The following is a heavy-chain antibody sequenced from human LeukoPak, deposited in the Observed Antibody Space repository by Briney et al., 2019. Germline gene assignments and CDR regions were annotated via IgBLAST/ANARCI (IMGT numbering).Heavy chain of an antibody. CDR2: IYYRGST. V-gene: IGHV4-59*01. CDR3: ARGGSSWYADY. J-gene: IGHJ4*02. Sequence: SETLSLTCTVSGGSISSYYWSWIRQPPGKGLQYIGYIYYRGSTNYNPSLKSRVTISLDTSKNQFSLNLNSVTTADTAIYYCARGGSSWYADYWGQGTLVTVSS. D-gene: IGHD6-13*01. CDR1: GGSISSYY.